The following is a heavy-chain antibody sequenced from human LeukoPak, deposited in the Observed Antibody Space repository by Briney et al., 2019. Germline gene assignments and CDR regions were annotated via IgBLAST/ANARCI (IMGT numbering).Heavy chain of an antibody. D-gene: IGHD3-9*01. CDR1: GYTFTSYG. CDR2: ISAYNGNT. CDR3: ARLTQLRYFDWLLKKDRANWFDP. Sequence: GASVKVSCKASGYTFTSYGISWVRQAPGQGLEWMGWISAYNGNTNYAQKLQGRVTMTTDTSTSTAYMELRSLRSDDTAVYYCARLTQLRYFDWLLKKDRANWFDPWGQGTLVTVSP. V-gene: IGHV1-18*01. J-gene: IGHJ5*02.